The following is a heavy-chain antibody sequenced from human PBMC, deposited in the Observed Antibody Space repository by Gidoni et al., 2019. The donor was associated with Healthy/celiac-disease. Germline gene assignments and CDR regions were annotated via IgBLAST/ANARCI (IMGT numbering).Heavy chain of an antibody. CDR1: GFTFSSYG. Sequence: QVQLVESGGGVVQPGRSLRLSCAASGFTFSSYGMHWVRQAPGKGLEWVAVIWYDGSNKYYADSVKGRFTISRDNSKNTLYLQMNSLRAEDTAVYYCARDFGGYSYGYGYYYGMDVWGQGTTITVSS. J-gene: IGHJ6*02. CDR3: ARDFGGYSYGYGYYYGMDV. D-gene: IGHD5-18*01. V-gene: IGHV3-33*01. CDR2: IWYDGSNK.